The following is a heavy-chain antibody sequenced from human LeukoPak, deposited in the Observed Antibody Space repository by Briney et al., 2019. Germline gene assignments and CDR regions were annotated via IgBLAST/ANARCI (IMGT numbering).Heavy chain of an antibody. CDR2: IRYDGSNK. CDR1: GFTFSSYG. V-gene: IGHV3-30*02. D-gene: IGHD3-22*01. Sequence: GGSLRLSCAASGFTFSSYGMHWVRQAPGKGLEWVAFIRYDGSNKYYADSVKGRFTVSRDNSKSTLFLQMNSLRAEETAIYYCAKEPNHSSGYWDYWGQGTLVTVSS. CDR3: AKEPNHSSGYWDY. J-gene: IGHJ4*02.